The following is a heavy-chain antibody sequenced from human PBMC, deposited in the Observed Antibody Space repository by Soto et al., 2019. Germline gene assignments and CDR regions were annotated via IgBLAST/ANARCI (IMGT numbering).Heavy chain of an antibody. Sequence: QVQLVQSGAEVKKPGSSVKVSCKASGGTFSNYPISWVRQAPGQGLEWMGGIIPIFGTVNYAQKFQGRVRITADASTSKAYMELSSLRSKDAAVYYSARGNHRWIQLWYFDLWGRGALVTVSA. D-gene: IGHD5-18*01. J-gene: IGHJ2*01. CDR3: ARGNHRWIQLWYFDL. CDR1: GGTFSNYP. CDR2: IIPIFGTV. V-gene: IGHV1-69*12.